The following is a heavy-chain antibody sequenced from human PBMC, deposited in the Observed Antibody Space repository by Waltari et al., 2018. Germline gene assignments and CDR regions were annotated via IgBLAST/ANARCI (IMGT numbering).Heavy chain of an antibody. CDR2: ISPNGDET. Sequence: EVQLVESGGRLVRPGGSLRLSCVVSGFDFRNFEMIWGRQAPGKGLEWVSLISPNGDETHYADSVLGRFTVSRDNSKNTMYLQMRSLRVEDTAVYHCVKGGWIDDWGQGTLVTVST. CDR1: GFDFRNFE. V-gene: IGHV3-23*04. CDR3: VKGGWIDD. J-gene: IGHJ4*02. D-gene: IGHD3-3*01.